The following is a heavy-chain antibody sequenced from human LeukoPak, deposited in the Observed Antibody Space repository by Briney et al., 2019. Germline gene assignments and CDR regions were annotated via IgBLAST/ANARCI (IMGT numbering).Heavy chain of an antibody. D-gene: IGHD3-9*01. V-gene: IGHV4-34*01. J-gene: IGHJ4*02. Sequence: PSETLSLTCAVYGGSFSGYYWSWIRQPPGKGLEWIGEINHSGSTNYNPSLKSRVTISVDTSKNQFSLKLSSVTAADTAVYYCARRTNPNILTGYYNRNNQQKFDYWGQGTLVTVSS. CDR1: GGSFSGYY. CDR2: INHSGST. CDR3: ARRTNPNILTGYYNRNNQQKFDY.